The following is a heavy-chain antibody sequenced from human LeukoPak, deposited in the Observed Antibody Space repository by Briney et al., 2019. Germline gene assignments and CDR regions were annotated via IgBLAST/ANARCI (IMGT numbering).Heavy chain of an antibody. CDR2: INHSGST. Sequence: SETLSLTCTVSGGSISSYYRSWIRQPPGKGLEWIGEINHSGSTNYNPSLKSRVTISVDTSKNQFSLKLSSVTAADTAVYYCASRRYYYDSSGYRYWGQGTLVTVSS. CDR3: ASRRYYYDSSGYRY. CDR1: GGSISSYY. D-gene: IGHD3-22*01. V-gene: IGHV4-34*01. J-gene: IGHJ4*02.